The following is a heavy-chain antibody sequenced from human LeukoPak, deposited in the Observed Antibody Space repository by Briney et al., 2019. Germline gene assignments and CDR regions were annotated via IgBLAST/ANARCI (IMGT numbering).Heavy chain of an antibody. V-gene: IGHV4-59*02. J-gene: IGHJ4*02. D-gene: IGHD3-9*01. Sequence: SETLSLTCSVNGSSVRRCYWIWIRQPPGKGLEWIGYIYYSGSTKYNPSLKSRVTISVDTSKNQFSLKLSSVTAADTAVYYCARVVRDDILTGYYIDYWGQGTLVTVSS. CDR2: IYYSGST. CDR3: ARVVRDDILTGYYIDY. CDR1: GSSVRRCY.